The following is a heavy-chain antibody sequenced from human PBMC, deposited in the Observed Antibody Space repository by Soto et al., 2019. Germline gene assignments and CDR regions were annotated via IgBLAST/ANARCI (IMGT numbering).Heavy chain of an antibody. CDR1: GFTFSSYE. CDR2: ISSSGSTI. CDR3: ARANTVGGYSGYDQGYYYYGMGV. D-gene: IGHD5-12*01. J-gene: IGHJ6*02. Sequence: EVQLVESGGGLVQPGGSLRLSCAASGFTFSSYEMNWVRQAPGKGLEWVSYISSSGSTIYYADSVQGRFTISRDNAKNSLYLQMNSLRAEDTAVYYCARANTVGGYSGYDQGYYYYGMGVWGQGNTVNGSS. V-gene: IGHV3-48*03.